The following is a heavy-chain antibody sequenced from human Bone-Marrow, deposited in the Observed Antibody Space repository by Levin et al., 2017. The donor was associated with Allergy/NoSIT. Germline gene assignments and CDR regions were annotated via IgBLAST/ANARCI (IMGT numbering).Heavy chain of an antibody. CDR3: VRDSSAKTH. J-gene: IGHJ4*02. D-gene: IGHD2-2*01. Sequence: GESLKISCGASGFTFSSYSMNWVRQAPGKGLEWVSSISSGSSYIFYADSVRGRFTISRDDAKNSLYPQMNNLRAEDTAVYYCVRDSSAKTHWGQGTLVTVSS. CDR1: GFTFSSYS. V-gene: IGHV3-21*01. CDR2: ISSGSSYI.